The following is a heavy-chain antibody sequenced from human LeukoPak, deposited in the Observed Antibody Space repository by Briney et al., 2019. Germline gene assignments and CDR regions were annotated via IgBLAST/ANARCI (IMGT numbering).Heavy chain of an antibody. V-gene: IGHV1-24*01. CDR1: GYTLTELS. CDR3: ATAPLYATSGHYFSLNY. D-gene: IGHD3-22*01. CDR2: FDPEDGET. Sequence: GASVKVSCKVSGYTLTELSMHWVRQAPGKGLEWMGGFDPEDGETIYAQKFQGRVTMTEDTSTDTAYMELSSLRSEDTAVYYCATAPLYATSGHYFSLNYWGQGTLVTVSS. J-gene: IGHJ4*02.